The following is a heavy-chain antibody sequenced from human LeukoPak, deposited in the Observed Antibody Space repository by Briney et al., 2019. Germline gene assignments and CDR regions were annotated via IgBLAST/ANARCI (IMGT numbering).Heavy chain of an antibody. J-gene: IGHJ4*02. CDR2: ISSSSSYI. CDR1: GFTFSSYS. D-gene: IGHD3-22*01. V-gene: IGHV3-21*01. Sequence: GGSLRLSCAASGFTFSSYSMNWVRQAPGKGLEWVSSISSSSSYIYYADSVKGRFTISRDNAKHSLYLQMNSLRAEDTAVYYCARGPMTSGYAFYQWGQGTLVTVSS. CDR3: ARGPMTSGYAFYQ.